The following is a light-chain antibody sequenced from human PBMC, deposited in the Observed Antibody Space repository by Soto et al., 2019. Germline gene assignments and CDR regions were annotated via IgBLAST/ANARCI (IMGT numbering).Light chain of an antibody. J-gene: IGKJ1*01. V-gene: IGKV3D-20*01. CDR2: DAS. CDR1: QSVSSN. CDR3: QQYGRSPWT. Sequence: EIVITQSPATLSVSPGGRATLSCGASQSVSSNLAWYQQKPGQAPRLLIYDASSRATGVPDRFSGSGSGTDFTLTITTLEPEDFAVYHCQQYGRSPWTFGQGTKVDIK.